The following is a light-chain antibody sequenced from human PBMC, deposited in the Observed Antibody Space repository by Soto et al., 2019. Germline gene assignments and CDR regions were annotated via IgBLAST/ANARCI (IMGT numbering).Light chain of an antibody. CDR3: QQYDDSIT. CDR2: GAS. V-gene: IGKV3-20*01. Sequence: EIVLTQSPDTLSLSPGESATLSCGASQSVSSRYLAWYQQKPGQAPRLLIYGASNRATGIPDRFSGSGSGTDFNLPISRLEPEDFAVFYCQQYDDSITFGQGTRLEIE. CDR1: QSVSSRY. J-gene: IGKJ5*01.